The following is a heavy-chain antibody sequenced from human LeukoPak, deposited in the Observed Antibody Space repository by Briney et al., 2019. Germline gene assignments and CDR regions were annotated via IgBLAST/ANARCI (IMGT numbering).Heavy chain of an antibody. V-gene: IGHV3-23*01. CDR3: AKGLDRRYDILTGYYNPFDY. Sequence: GGSLRLSCAASGFTFSSYAMSWVRQAPGKGLEWVSAISGSGGSTYYADSVKGRFTISRDNSKNTLYLQMNSLRAEDTAVYYCAKGLDRRYDILTGYYNPFDYWGQGTLVTVSS. CDR1: GFTFSSYA. D-gene: IGHD3-9*01. J-gene: IGHJ4*02. CDR2: ISGSGGST.